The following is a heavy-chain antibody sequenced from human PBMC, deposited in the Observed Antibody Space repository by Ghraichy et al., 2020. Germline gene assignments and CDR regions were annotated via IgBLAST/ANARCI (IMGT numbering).Heavy chain of an antibody. CDR2: INWNGGST. J-gene: IGHJ3*02. D-gene: IGHD2-2*02. CDR1: GFTFDDYG. CDR3: ARARMDCSSTSCYTGDFGAFDI. Sequence: GGSLRLSCAASGFTFDDYGMSWVRQAPGKGLEWVSGINWNGGSTGYADSVKGRFTISRDNAKNSLYLQMNSLRAEDTALYHCARARMDCSSTSCYTGDFGAFDIWGQGTMVTVSS. V-gene: IGHV3-20*01.